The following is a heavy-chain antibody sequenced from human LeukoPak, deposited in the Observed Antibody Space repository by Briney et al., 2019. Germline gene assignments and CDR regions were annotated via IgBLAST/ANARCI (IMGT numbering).Heavy chain of an antibody. V-gene: IGHV1-18*01. CDR1: GYTFTSYG. CDR2: ISAYNGNT. J-gene: IGHJ6*02. D-gene: IGHD1-26*01. Sequence: ASVKVSCKASGYTFTSYGISWVRQAPGQGLEWMGWISAYNGNTNYAQTLQGRVTMTTDTSTSTAYMELRSLRSDDTAVYYCARARSYYYYYYGMDVWGQGTTVTVSS. CDR3: ARARSYYYYYYGMDV.